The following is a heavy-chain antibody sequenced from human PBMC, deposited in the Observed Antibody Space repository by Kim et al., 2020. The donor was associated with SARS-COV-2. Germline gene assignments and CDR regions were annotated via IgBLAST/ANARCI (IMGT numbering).Heavy chain of an antibody. V-gene: IGHV4-39*01. CDR2: ST. J-gene: IGHJ4*02. Sequence: STFDHPALTSRVAISIDPSTNQFSLNLRSVTAADTAVYYCARRDLGLTFDYWGQGTLVTVSS. D-gene: IGHD3-9*01. CDR3: ARRDLGLTFDY.